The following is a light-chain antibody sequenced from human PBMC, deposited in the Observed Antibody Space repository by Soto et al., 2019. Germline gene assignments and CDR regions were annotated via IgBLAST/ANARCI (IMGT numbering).Light chain of an antibody. CDR1: QSISSW. J-gene: IGKJ5*01. V-gene: IGKV1-5*01. CDR3: QQYNSFPIT. Sequence: DIQMTQSPSTLSGSVGDRVTITCLASQSISSWLAWYQQKPGTAPKVLINDASSLQSGVPSRFSGSGSGTEFTLTISSLQPDDFATYYCQQYNSFPITFGEGTRLEIK. CDR2: DAS.